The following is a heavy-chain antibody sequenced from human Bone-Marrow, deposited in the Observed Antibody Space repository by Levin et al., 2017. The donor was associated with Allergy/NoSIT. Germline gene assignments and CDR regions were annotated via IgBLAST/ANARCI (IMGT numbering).Heavy chain of an antibody. CDR2: IYPGDSDT. CDR1: GYKFTSFW. V-gene: IGHV5-51*01. Sequence: KVSCKASGYKFTSFWIGWVRQMPGRGLEWMGIIYPGDSDTRYNPSFRGQVTLSADKSINTTYLQWNTLKASDTATFYCARLRGYPVSAFFDPWGQGTQVTVSS. D-gene: IGHD3-10*01. CDR3: ARLRGYPVSAFFDP. J-gene: IGHJ5*02.